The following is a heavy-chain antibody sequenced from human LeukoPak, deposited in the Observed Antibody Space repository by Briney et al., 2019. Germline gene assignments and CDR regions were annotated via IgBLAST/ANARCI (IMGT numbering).Heavy chain of an antibody. J-gene: IGHJ4*02. V-gene: IGHV4-4*02. D-gene: IGHD6-13*01. CDR1: GGSISSNNW. CDR3: ARDEGYSSSCLDY. CDR2: IYHSGGT. Sequence: SGTLSLTCAVSGGSISSNNWWSWVRQPPGKGLEWIGEIYHSGGTNYNPSLKSRVTISVDKSKNQFSLKLSSVTAADTAVYYCARDEGYSSSCLDYWGRGTLVTVSS.